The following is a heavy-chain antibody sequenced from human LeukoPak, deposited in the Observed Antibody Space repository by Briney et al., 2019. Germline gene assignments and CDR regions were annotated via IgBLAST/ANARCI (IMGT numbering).Heavy chain of an antibody. J-gene: IGHJ4*02. V-gene: IGHV4-39*01. CDR1: GGSISSSSYY. Sequence: SETLSLTCTVSGGSISSSSYYWGWIRQPPGKGLEWIGSIYYSGSTYYNPSLKSRVTISVDTSKNQFSLKLSSVTAADTAVYYCARSTMVRGPAGYWGQGTLVTVSS. CDR2: IYYSGST. CDR3: ARSTMVRGPAGY. D-gene: IGHD3-10*01.